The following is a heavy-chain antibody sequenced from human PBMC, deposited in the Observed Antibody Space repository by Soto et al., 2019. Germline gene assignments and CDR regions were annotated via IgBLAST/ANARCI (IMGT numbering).Heavy chain of an antibody. CDR3: AREGGIAARPYDY. CDR1: GGSISSSNW. CDR2: IYHSGST. Sequence: PSETLSLTCAVSGGSISSSNWWSWVRQPPGKGLEWIGEIYHSGSTNYNPSLKSRVTISVDKSKNQFSLKLSSVTAADTAVYYCAREGGIAARPYDYWGQGTLVTVSS. V-gene: IGHV4-4*02. D-gene: IGHD6-6*01. J-gene: IGHJ4*02.